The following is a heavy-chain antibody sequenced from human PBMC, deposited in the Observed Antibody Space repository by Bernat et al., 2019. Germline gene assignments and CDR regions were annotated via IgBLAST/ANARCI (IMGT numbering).Heavy chain of an antibody. D-gene: IGHD6-19*01. Sequence: QVQLQESGPGLVKPSETLSLTCTVSGGSISSYYWSWIRQPPGKGLEWFGYIYYSGSTNYNPSLKSRVTISVDTSKNQFSLKLSSVTAADTAVYYCARAGGRIAVAPDYWGQGTLVTVSS. CDR2: IYYSGST. CDR1: GGSISSYY. CDR3: ARAGGRIAVAPDY. V-gene: IGHV4-59*01. J-gene: IGHJ4*02.